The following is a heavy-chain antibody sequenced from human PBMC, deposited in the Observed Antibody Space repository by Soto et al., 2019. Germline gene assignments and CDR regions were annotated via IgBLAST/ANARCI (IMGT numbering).Heavy chain of an antibody. Sequence: QVQLVQSGAEVKNPGASVKVSCRTSGYTFTDYYLHWVRQAPGQGLEWMGWINPQRGGTNYAQRFRDGVTLTRDSSISTAYMELSRLKSDSTAVYYCARVPNFFEYSSPTPAYHFDYWGQGTLVTVSS. CDR3: ARVPNFFEYSSPTPAYHFDY. CDR2: INPQRGGT. D-gene: IGHD6-6*01. CDR1: GYTFTDYY. J-gene: IGHJ4*02. V-gene: IGHV1-2*02.